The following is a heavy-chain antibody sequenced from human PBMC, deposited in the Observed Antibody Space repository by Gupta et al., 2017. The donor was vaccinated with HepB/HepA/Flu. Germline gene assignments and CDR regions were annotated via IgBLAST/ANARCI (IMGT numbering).Heavy chain of an antibody. D-gene: IGHD2-2*01. J-gene: IGHJ6*03. CDR2: IKQDGSEK. Sequence: EVQLVESGGGLVHPGGSLSLSCAASVFTFSSYWMSWVRQAPGLGWVANIKQDGSEKYYVDSVKGRFTISRDNAKNSLYLQMNSLRADDTAVYYCARGGTDNVLVPGYYCYYMDVWGKGTTVTVSS. CDR1: VFTFSSYW. V-gene: IGHV3-7*01. CDR3: ARGGTDNVLVPGYYCYYMDV.